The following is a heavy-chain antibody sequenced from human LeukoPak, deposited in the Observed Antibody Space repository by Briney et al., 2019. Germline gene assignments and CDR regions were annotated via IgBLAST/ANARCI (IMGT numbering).Heavy chain of an antibody. Sequence: GGSLRLSCAASGFSFSGSVVHWVRQASGKGLEWVGRIRTKASNYATASAASAKGRFTISRDDSKNTAYLQMNSLETEDTAVYYCSSRGLSSIHWGQGTLVTVSS. CDR2: IRTKASNYAT. CDR3: SSRGLSSIH. D-gene: IGHD3-10*02. CDR1: GFSFSGSV. V-gene: IGHV3-73*01. J-gene: IGHJ4*02.